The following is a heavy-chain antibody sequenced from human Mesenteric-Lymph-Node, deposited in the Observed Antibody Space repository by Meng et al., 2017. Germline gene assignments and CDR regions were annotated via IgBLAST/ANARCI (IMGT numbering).Heavy chain of an antibody. Sequence: QVQVQESGPGLVKPSQTLSLTCTVSGGSMSSGDYFWNWIRQPPGKGLEWSGHIYNSGSTYYNPSLKSRITISVDTSKNQFSLKLSSVTAADTAVYYCARGQKGYFDLWGRGTLVTVSS. V-gene: IGHV4-30-4*01. CDR1: GGSMSSGDYF. J-gene: IGHJ2*01. CDR2: IYNSGST. CDR3: ARGQKGYFDL.